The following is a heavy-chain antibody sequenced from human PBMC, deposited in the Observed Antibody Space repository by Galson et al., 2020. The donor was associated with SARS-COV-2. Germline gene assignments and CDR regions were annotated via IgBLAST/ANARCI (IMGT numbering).Heavy chain of an antibody. CDR2: IHFSGVT. CDR3: ARGGTTVTED. V-gene: IGHV4-39*07. J-gene: IGHJ4*02. CDR1: GASISRSSYY. D-gene: IGHD4-17*01. Sequence: SETLSLTCTVSGASISRSSYYWAWIRQPPGKGLEWIGNIHFSGVTYYNPSLKSRVTISLETSDNQFSLKLSSVTAADTALYYCARGGTTVTEDWGQGTLVTVSS.